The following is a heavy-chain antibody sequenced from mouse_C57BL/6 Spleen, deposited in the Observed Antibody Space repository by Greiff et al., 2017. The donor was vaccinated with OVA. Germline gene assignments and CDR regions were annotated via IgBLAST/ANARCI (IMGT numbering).Heavy chain of an antibody. Sequence: DVMLVESGGGLVKPGGSLKLSCAASGFTFSDYGMHWVRQAPEKGLEWVAYISSGSSTIYYADTVKGRFTISRDNAKNTLFLQMTSLRSEDTAMYYCARLNSNYGDYAMDYWGQGTSVTVSS. V-gene: IGHV5-17*01. CDR1: GFTFSDYG. CDR2: ISSGSSTI. J-gene: IGHJ4*01. D-gene: IGHD2-5*01. CDR3: ARLNSNYGDYAMDY.